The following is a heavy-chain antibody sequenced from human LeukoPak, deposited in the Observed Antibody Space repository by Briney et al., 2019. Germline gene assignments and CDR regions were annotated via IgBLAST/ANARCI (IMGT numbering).Heavy chain of an antibody. CDR3: ARGPDCSSTSCYAGVFDY. V-gene: IGHV1-69*04. J-gene: IGHJ4*02. CDR2: IIPILGIA. D-gene: IGHD2-2*01. CDR1: GGTFSSYA. Sequence: SVKVSCKASGGTFSSYAISWVRQAPGQGLEWMGRIIPILGIANYAQKFQSRVTITADKSTSTAYMELSSLRSEDTAVYYCARGPDCSSTSCYAGVFDYWGQGTLVTVSS.